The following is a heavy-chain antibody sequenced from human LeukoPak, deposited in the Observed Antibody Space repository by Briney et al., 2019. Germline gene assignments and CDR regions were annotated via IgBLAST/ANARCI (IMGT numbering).Heavy chain of an antibody. CDR3: ARGLYGDQNYYYYGMDV. CDR1: GFTFSSYW. V-gene: IGHV3-7*01. CDR2: IKQDGSEE. J-gene: IGHJ6*02. D-gene: IGHD4-17*01. Sequence: GGSLRLSCAASGFTFSSYWMSWVRQAPGKGLEWVANIKQDGSEEYYVDSVKGRFTISRDNAKNSLYLQMNSLRAEDTAVYYCARGLYGDQNYYYYGMDVWGQGTTVTVSS.